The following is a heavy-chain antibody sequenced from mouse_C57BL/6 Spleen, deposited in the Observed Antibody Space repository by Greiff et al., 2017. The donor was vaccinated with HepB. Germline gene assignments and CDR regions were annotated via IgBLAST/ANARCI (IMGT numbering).Heavy chain of an antibody. CDR1: GYTFTSYW. D-gene: IGHD5-1*01. V-gene: IGHV1-52*01. J-gene: IGHJ1*03. Sequence: QVQLQQPGAELVRPGSSVKLSCKASGYTFTSYWMHWVKQRPIQGLEWIGNIDPSDSETHYNQKFKDKATLTVDKSSSTAYMQLSSLTSEDSAVYYCARGEYYWYFDVWGTGTTVTVSS. CDR3: ARGEYYWYFDV. CDR2: IDPSDSET.